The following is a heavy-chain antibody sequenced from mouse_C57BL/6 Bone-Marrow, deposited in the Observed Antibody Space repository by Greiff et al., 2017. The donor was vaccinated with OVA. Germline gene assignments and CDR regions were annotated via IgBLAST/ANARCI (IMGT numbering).Heavy chain of an antibody. D-gene: IGHD1-1*01. CDR2: IYPRSGNT. V-gene: IGHV1-81*01. J-gene: IGHJ4*01. Sequence: VQLVESGAELARPGASVKLSCKASGYTFTSYGISWVKQRTGQGLEWIGEIYPRSGNTYYNEKFKGKATLTADKSSSTAYMELRSLTSEDSAVYFCAREGYGSSYYAMDYWGQGTSVTVSS. CDR3: AREGYGSSYYAMDY. CDR1: GYTFTSYG.